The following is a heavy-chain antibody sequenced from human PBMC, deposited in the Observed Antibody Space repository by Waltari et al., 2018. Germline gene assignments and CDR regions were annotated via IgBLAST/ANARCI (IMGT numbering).Heavy chain of an antibody. Sequence: QVQLVQSGAEVKKPGASVKVSCKASGYTFTSYAMHWVRQAPGQRLEWMGWINAGNGNTKYSQEFQGRVTITTDESTSTAYMELSSLRSEDTAVYYCARQRSIAARKDGMDVWGQGTTVTVSS. J-gene: IGHJ6*02. D-gene: IGHD6-6*01. CDR2: INAGNGNT. V-gene: IGHV1-3*03. CDR3: ARQRSIAARKDGMDV. CDR1: GYTFTSYA.